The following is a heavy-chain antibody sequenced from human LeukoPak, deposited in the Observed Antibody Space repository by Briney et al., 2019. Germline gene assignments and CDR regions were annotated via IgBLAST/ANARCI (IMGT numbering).Heavy chain of an antibody. CDR3: ARGLHTRSSGRRFDVFEL. Sequence: SETLSLTCTVSGGSISSYYWSWIRQPPGKGLEWIGYIYYSGSTNYNPSLKSRATISVDTSKNQFSLKLRSVTAADTAVYYCARGLHTRSSGRRFDVFELWGQGTMVTISS. V-gene: IGHV4-59*01. J-gene: IGHJ3*01. CDR2: IYYSGST. D-gene: IGHD6-6*01. CDR1: GGSISSYY.